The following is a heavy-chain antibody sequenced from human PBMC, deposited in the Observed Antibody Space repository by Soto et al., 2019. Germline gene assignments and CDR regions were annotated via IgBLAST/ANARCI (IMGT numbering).Heavy chain of an antibody. V-gene: IGHV3-7*03. Sequence: GGSLRLSCAASGFTLSNYWRTWVRQAPGKGLEWVANINKDGSQKNYVDSVKGRFTIARDNGQNSLSLQMNSLRVEDTAVYYCVRELGLAYWGQGALVTVYS. CDR3: VRELGLAY. CDR1: GFTLSNYW. D-gene: IGHD7-27*01. CDR2: INKDGSQK. J-gene: IGHJ4*02.